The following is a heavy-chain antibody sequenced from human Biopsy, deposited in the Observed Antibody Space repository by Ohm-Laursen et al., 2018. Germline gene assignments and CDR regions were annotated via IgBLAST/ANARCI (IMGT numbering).Heavy chain of an antibody. CDR1: GGSISSDY. J-gene: IGHJ3*01. CDR2: IYYSGST. CDR3: ARLYRLDDYWNDDPPDAFDV. Sequence: PSETLSLTCTVSGGSISSDYWSWIRQTPGKGLEWIGYIYYSGSTNYNPSLRGRVTITVDTSKNQFSLKLTSVTAADTAVFFCARLYRLDDYWNDDPPDAFDVWGQGTMVTVSS. D-gene: IGHD3-3*01. V-gene: IGHV4-59*01.